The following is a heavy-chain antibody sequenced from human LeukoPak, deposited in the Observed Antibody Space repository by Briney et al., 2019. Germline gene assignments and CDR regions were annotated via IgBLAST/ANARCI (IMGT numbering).Heavy chain of an antibody. J-gene: IGHJ4*02. CDR3: ARVPGGWLSLVPDY. CDR2: ISYDGSNK. V-gene: IGHV3-30*04. CDR1: GFTFSSYA. D-gene: IGHD2-2*01. Sequence: GGSLRLSCAASGFTFSSYAMHWVRQAPGKGLEWVAVISYDGSNKYYADSVKGRFTTSRDNAKNTLYLQMNSLRAEDTAVYYCARVPGGWLSLVPDYWGQGTLVTVSS.